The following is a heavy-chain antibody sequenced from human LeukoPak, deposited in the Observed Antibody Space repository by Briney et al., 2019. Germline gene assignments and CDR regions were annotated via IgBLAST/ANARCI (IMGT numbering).Heavy chain of an antibody. J-gene: IGHJ5*02. Sequence: PGGSLRLSCAASGFTFSSYAMHWVRQAPGKGLEYVSAISSNGGSTYYANSVKGRFTISRDNSKNTLYLQMGSLRAEDMAVYYCARESYYDLWSGYFRGGNWFDPWGQGTLVTVSS. V-gene: IGHV3-64*01. CDR3: ARESYYDLWSGYFRGGNWFDP. D-gene: IGHD3-3*01. CDR1: GFTFSSYA. CDR2: ISSNGGST.